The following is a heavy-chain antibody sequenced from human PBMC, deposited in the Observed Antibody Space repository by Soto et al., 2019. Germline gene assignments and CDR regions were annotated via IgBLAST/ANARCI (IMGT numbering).Heavy chain of an antibody. Sequence: SETLSLTCTVSGGSISSSSYYWGWIRQPPGKGLEWIGSIYYSGSTYYNPSLKSRVTISVDTSKNQFSLKLSSVTAADTAVYYCARLCGGDCYLYYYYGMDVWGQGTTVT. D-gene: IGHD2-21*02. V-gene: IGHV4-39*01. CDR3: ARLCGGDCYLYYYYGMDV. CDR2: IYYSGST. CDR1: GGSISSSSYY. J-gene: IGHJ6*02.